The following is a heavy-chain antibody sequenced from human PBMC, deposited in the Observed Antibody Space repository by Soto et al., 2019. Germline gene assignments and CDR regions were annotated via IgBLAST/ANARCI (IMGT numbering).Heavy chain of an antibody. V-gene: IGHV4-34*01. Sequence: SETLSLTCAVYGGSFSGYYWSWIRQPPGKGLEWIGEINHSGSTNYNPSLKSRVTISVDTSKNQFSLKLSSVTAADTAVYYCAREVRLGWSGYYTKPNWFDPWGQGTLVTVSS. CDR2: INHSGST. J-gene: IGHJ5*02. CDR1: GGSFSGYY. D-gene: IGHD3-3*01. CDR3: AREVRLGWSGYYTKPNWFDP.